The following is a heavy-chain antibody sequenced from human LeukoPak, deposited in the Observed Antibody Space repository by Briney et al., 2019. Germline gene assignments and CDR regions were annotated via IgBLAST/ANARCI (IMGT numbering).Heavy chain of an antibody. D-gene: IGHD6-13*01. Sequence: GGSLRLSCAASGFTVSSNYMSWVRQAPGKGLEWVPVIYSGGSTYYADSVKGRFTISRDNAKNSLYLQMNSLRAEDTAVYYCASLAAGSWVFFDYWGQGTLVTVSS. CDR2: IYSGGST. J-gene: IGHJ4*02. CDR3: ASLAAGSWVFFDY. V-gene: IGHV3-53*01. CDR1: GFTVSSNY.